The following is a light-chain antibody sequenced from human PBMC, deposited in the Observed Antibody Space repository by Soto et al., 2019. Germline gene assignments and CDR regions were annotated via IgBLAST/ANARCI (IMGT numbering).Light chain of an antibody. CDR2: DTS. Sequence: EVLLTQSPATLSVSPGERATLSCWASQRVSGGFLAWYKQKPGLAPRLILYDTSFRATGIPDRLSGSGSGTEFTLTISRLDPEDFAVYYCQQYGSSPSFGHGTKVDIK. CDR3: QQYGSSPS. CDR1: QRVSGGF. J-gene: IGKJ1*01. V-gene: IGKV3D-20*01.